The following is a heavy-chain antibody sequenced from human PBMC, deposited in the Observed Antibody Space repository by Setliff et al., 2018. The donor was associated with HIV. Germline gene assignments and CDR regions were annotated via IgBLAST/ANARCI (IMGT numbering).Heavy chain of an antibody. CDR1: GYTFTSYG. CDR2: ISAYNGNT. D-gene: IGHD3-3*01. J-gene: IGHJ6*03. CDR3: ARQFLDWSNDYYSRYYMYV. Sequence: ASVKVSCKASGYTFTSYGISWVRQAPGQGLEWMGWISAYNGNTHYAQRLQGRVTMTTDTSTRTAYMELRSLRSDDTAVYYCARQFLDWSNDYYSRYYMYVWGKGTTVTVSS. V-gene: IGHV1-18*01.